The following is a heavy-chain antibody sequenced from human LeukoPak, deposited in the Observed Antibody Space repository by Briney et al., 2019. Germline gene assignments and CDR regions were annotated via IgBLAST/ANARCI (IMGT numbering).Heavy chain of an antibody. J-gene: IGHJ6*03. V-gene: IGHV1-46*01. Sequence: ASVKVSCKASGYTFSNYYMHWVRQAPGQGLEWMGIINPSGGSTSYAQKFQGRVTMTRDTSTSTVYTGLSSLRSEDTAVYYCARGGGATIFPDYHRYYMDVWGKGTTVTISS. CDR3: ARGGGATIFPDYHRYYMDV. CDR1: GYTFSNYY. CDR2: INPSGGST. D-gene: IGHD3-9*01.